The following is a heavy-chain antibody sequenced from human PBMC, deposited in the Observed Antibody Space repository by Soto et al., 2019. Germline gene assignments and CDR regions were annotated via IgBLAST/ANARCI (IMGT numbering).Heavy chain of an antibody. V-gene: IGHV1-8*01. CDR3: AKGDDYNFVTGSPGALDY. J-gene: IGHJ4*02. D-gene: IGHD4-4*01. CDR1: GYTFTSYD. CDR2: MNPNSGNT. Sequence: ASVKVSCKASGYTFTSYDINWVRQATGQGLEWMGWMNPNSGNTGYAQKFQGRVTMTRNTSISTAYMELSSLRADDTAVYYCAKGDDYNFVTGSPGALDYWGQGTLVTVSS.